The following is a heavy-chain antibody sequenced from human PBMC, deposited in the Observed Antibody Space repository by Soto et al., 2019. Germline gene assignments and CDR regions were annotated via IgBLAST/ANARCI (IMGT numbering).Heavy chain of an antibody. J-gene: IGHJ6*02. CDR1: GGSISSSNW. CDR3: ALDSSSSHGGLYYYAMDV. V-gene: IGHV4-4*02. D-gene: IGHD6-6*01. CDR2: IYHSGST. Sequence: QVQLQESGPGLVKPSGTLSLTCAVSGGSISSSNWWSWVRQPPGKGLEWIGEIYHSGSTNYNPSPRSRFTISVDKSKNQFSLKLSSVTAADTAVYYCALDSSSSHGGLYYYAMDVWGQGTTVTVSS.